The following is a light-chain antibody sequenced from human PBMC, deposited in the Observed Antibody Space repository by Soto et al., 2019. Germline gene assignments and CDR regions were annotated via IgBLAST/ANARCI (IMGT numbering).Light chain of an antibody. V-gene: IGLV2-11*01. CDR1: SSDVGGYNY. CDR2: DVS. Sequence: QSALTQPRSVSGSPGQSVTISCTGTSSDVGGYNYVSWYQQHPGKAPKLMIYDVSKRPSGVPDRFSGSKSGNTASLTISGLQAEDEADYYCCSYAGSATWVFGGGTKHTVL. CDR3: CSYAGSATWV. J-gene: IGLJ3*02.